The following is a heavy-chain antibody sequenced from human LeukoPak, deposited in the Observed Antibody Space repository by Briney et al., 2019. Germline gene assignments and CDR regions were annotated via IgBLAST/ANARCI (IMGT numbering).Heavy chain of an antibody. CDR2: IYYSGNT. Sequence: SETLSLTCTVSGGSVSTYYWNWIRQPPGKGLEWIGYIYYSGNTNYNPSLKSRLTMSVDTPNNQFSLKLSSVTAADTAVYYCASTSGNCYGGNCYSAFDYWGQGNLVTVSS. CDR3: ASTSGNCYGGNCYSAFDY. D-gene: IGHD2-15*01. J-gene: IGHJ4*02. CDR1: GGSVSTYY. V-gene: IGHV4-59*02.